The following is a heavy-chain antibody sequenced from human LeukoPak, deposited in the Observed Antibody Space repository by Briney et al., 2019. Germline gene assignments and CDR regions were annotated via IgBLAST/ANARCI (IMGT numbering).Heavy chain of an antibody. CDR1: GFTFSNHG. D-gene: IGHD6-19*01. CDR3: ARRPRYSSGPEGDY. V-gene: IGHV3-33*01. J-gene: IGHJ4*02. Sequence: GGSLRLSCAASGFTFSNHGMHWVRQAPGKGLEWVAVIWYDGSNKYYADSAKGRFTISRDDSKSTLYLQMNSLRAEDTAVYYCARRPRYSSGPEGDYWGQGTLVTVSS. CDR2: IWYDGSNK.